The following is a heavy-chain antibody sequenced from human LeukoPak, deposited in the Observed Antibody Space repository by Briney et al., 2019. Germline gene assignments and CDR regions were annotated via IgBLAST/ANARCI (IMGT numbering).Heavy chain of an antibody. CDR3: ARDMQLST. D-gene: IGHD3-16*02. Sequence: TGGSLRLSCAASGFTFSGSAMSWVRQAPGEGLEWVSLISYSGANSYYTESVRGRFTISSDNSKDTLFLQMNSLRAEDTAIYYCARDMQLSTWGLGNMVTVSS. J-gene: IGHJ3*01. CDR1: GFTFSGSA. V-gene: IGHV3-23*01. CDR2: ISYSGANS.